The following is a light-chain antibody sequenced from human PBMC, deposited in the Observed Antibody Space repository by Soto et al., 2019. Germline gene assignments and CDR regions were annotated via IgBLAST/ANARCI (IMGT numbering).Light chain of an antibody. V-gene: IGKV3-20*01. CDR1: QSVSSSY. J-gene: IGKJ1*01. Sequence: EIVLTQSPDTLSLSPGERATLSCRASQSVSSSYLAWYQQKPGLAPRLLIYGASSRATGIPDRFSGSGSGTDFTLTISRLESEDFAVYYCQQYGSSRWTFGQGTKVDIK. CDR3: QQYGSSRWT. CDR2: GAS.